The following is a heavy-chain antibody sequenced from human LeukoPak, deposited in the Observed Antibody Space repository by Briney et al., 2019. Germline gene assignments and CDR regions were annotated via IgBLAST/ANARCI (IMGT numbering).Heavy chain of an antibody. Sequence: SETLSLTCTVSGGSISSSNWWSWVRQPPGKGLEWIGEIYHSGSTNYNPSLKSRVTISVDKSKNQFSLKLSSVTAADTAVYYCARGVYGDYLKDYYYYYMDVWGKGTTVTVSS. CDR3: ARGVYGDYLKDYYYYYMDV. D-gene: IGHD4-17*01. J-gene: IGHJ6*03. CDR1: GGSISSSNW. V-gene: IGHV4-4*02. CDR2: IYHSGST.